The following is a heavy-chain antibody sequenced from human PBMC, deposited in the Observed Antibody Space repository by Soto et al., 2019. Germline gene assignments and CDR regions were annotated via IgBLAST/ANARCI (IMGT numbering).Heavy chain of an antibody. V-gene: IGHV5-51*01. CDR2: IYPGDSDT. D-gene: IGHD3-10*01. CDR3: ARRVSYQYGSGSYPYYYYYMDG. CDR1: GYSFTSYW. J-gene: IGHJ6*03. Sequence: GESLKISCKGSGYSFTSYWIGWVRQMPGKGLEWMGIIYPGDSDTRYSPSFQGQVTISADKSISTAYLQWSSLKASDTAMYYCARRVSYQYGSGSYPYYYYYMDGWGKGTTITVSS.